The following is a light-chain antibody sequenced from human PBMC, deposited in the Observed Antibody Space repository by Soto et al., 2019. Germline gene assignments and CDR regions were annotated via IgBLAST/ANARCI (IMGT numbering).Light chain of an antibody. J-gene: IGLJ1*01. CDR2: DVS. CDR1: SSDVGGYNY. CDR3: CSYAGRYTSYL. V-gene: IGLV2-11*01. Sequence: QSALTQPRSVSGSPGQSVTISCTGTSSDVGGYNYVSWYQQHPGKAPKLMIYDVSKRPSGVPDRFSGSKSGNTASLTISGLQAEDEADYYCCSYAGRYTSYLFGNGTKVTV.